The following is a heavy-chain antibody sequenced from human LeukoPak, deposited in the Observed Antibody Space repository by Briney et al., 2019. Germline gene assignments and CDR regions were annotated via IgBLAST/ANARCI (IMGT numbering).Heavy chain of an antibody. J-gene: IGHJ1*01. CDR1: GFTFSSYS. V-gene: IGHV3-48*04. D-gene: IGHD3-22*01. CDR2: ISSSSSTI. CDR3: ARDRLLYYYDSGPTGHFQH. Sequence: PGGSLRLSCAASGFTFSSYSMNWVRQAPGKGLEWVSYISSSSSTIYYADSVKGRFTISRDNAKNSLYLQMNSQRADDTAVYYCARDRLLYYYDSGPTGHFQHWGQGTLVTV.